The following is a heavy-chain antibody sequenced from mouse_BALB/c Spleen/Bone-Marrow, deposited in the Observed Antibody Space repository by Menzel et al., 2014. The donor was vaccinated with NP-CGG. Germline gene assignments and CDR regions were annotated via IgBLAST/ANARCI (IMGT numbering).Heavy chain of an antibody. CDR2: ISSGGGST. CDR1: GFAFSSYD. CDR3: ARQILRGFGY. V-gene: IGHV5-12-1*01. D-gene: IGHD1-1*01. Sequence: EVMLVESGGGLVKPGGSLKLSCAASGFAFSSYDMSWVRQTPEKRLEWVAYISSGGGSTYYADTVKGRFTISRDNAKNTLYLQMSSLKSEDTAMYYCARQILRGFGYRGQGTPVTVSA. J-gene: IGHJ3*02.